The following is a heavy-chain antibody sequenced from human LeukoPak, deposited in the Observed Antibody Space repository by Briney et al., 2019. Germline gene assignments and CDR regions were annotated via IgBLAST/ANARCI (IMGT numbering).Heavy chain of an antibody. Sequence: ASETLSLTCTVSGGSISSGDYYWSWIRQPPGKGLEWIGYIYYSGSTYYNPSLKSRVTISVDTSKNQFSLKLSSVTAADTAVYYCVVAAPYNCFAPGGQEPLVPVSS. J-gene: IGHJ5*02. CDR1: GGSISSGDYY. CDR3: VVAAPYNCFAP. V-gene: IGHV4-30-4*01. CDR2: IYYSGST. D-gene: IGHD2-15*01.